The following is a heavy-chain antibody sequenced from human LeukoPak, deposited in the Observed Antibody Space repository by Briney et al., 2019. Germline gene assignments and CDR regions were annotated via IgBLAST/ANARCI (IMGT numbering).Heavy chain of an antibody. CDR2: ISSSSSYI. CDR3: ARGGLGYCSSTSYHKAIYFDY. CDR1: GLTFSSYS. D-gene: IGHD2-2*01. V-gene: IGHV3-21*01. Sequence: GGSLRLSCPAYGLTFSSYSMNLVRQAPGKGLGWDSYISSSSSYIYYADSVNGRLTISRDDAKNSLYQQMNSLRAEDTAVYYCARGGLGYCSSTSYHKAIYFDYWGQGTLVTVSS. J-gene: IGHJ4*02.